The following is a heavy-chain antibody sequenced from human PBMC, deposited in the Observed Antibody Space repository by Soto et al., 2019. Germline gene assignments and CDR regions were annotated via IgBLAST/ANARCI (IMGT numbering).Heavy chain of an antibody. CDR1: GFTFSDYY. D-gene: IGHD5-18*01. Sequence: GGSLRLSCSASGFTFSDYYMSWIRQAPGKGLEWVSYITSSGSTIYYADSVKGRFTISRDNAKNSLYLQMNSLRAEDTAVYYCAREKTAMVTVDYWGQGTRVTSPQ. CDR2: ITSSGSTI. CDR3: AREKTAMVTVDY. J-gene: IGHJ4*02. V-gene: IGHV3-11*01.